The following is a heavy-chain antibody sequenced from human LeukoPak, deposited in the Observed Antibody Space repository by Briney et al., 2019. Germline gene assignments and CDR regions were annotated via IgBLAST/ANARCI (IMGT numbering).Heavy chain of an antibody. D-gene: IGHD5-18*01. CDR3: ARVVYYGYTYGKYYFDY. Sequence: SETLSLTCTVSGSSISSYYWSWIRQPPGKGLEWIGYIYYSGSTNYNPSLKGRVTISIDTSKNQFSLKLSSVTAADTAVYYCARVVYYGYTYGKYYFDYWGQGTLVTVSS. CDR1: GSSISSYY. V-gene: IGHV4-59*01. CDR2: IYYSGST. J-gene: IGHJ4*02.